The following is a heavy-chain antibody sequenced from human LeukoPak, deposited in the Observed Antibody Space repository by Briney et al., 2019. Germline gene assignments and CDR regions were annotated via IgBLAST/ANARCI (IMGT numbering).Heavy chain of an antibody. J-gene: IGHJ6*03. D-gene: IGHD6-13*01. CDR1: GGTFSSYA. V-gene: IGHV1-69*05. CDR2: IIPIFGTA. Sequence: ASVKVSCKASGGTFSSYAISWVRQAPGQGLEWMGGIIPIFGTANYAQKFQGRVTITTDESTSTAYMELSSLRSEDTAVYYCARGQLVRYYYYMDVWGKGTTVTVSS. CDR3: ARGQLVRYYYYMDV.